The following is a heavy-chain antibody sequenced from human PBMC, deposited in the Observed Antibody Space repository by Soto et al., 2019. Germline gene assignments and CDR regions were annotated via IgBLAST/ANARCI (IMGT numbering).Heavy chain of an antibody. CDR2: IYYSGST. CDR3: ARYQDFWSVYENWFDP. D-gene: IGHD3-3*01. Sequence: SETLSLTCTVSGGSISSYYWSWIRQPPGKGLEWIGYIYYSGSTNYNPSLKSRVTISVDTSKNQFSLKLGSVTAADTAVYYCARYQDFWSVYENWFDPWGQGTLVTVSS. J-gene: IGHJ5*02. V-gene: IGHV4-59*08. CDR1: GGSISSYY.